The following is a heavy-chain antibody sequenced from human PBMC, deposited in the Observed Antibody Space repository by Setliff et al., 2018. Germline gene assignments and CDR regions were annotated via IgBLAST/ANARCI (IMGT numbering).Heavy chain of an antibody. Sequence: GGSLRLSCAASGFSFSGSAVYWVRQASVKGLEWIGRIRGRTDNHATAYAASVRGRFTISRDDSKNTAYLQMNSLKTEDTAVYYCTFARDGYDVFDIWGQGTMVTVSS. D-gene: IGHD5-18*01. J-gene: IGHJ3*02. V-gene: IGHV3-73*01. CDR3: TFARDGYDVFDI. CDR2: IRGRTDNHAT. CDR1: GFSFSGSA.